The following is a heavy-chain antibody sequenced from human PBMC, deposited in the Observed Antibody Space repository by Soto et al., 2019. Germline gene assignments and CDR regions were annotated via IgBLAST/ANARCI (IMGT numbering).Heavy chain of an antibody. CDR1: GYNFATYD. J-gene: IGHJ5*01. V-gene: IGHV1-8*01. CDR2: MNPNSGNT. Sequence: QVQLVQSGVEVKTPGASVKVSCKASGYNFATYDINWVRQAPGQGLEWMGWMNPNSGNTGYAQKFQGRLTMTRDTALSVAHMQLSSLRNEDTAVYYCARSDGYNFNWLDSWGQGTLVTVSA. CDR3: ARSDGYNFNWLDS. D-gene: IGHD2-21*01.